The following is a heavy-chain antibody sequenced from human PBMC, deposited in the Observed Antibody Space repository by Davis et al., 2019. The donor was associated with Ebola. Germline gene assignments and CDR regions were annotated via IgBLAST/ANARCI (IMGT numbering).Heavy chain of an antibody. J-gene: IGHJ4*02. D-gene: IGHD2-2*01. CDR1: GFTVSSNY. Sequence: GGSLRLSCAASGFTVSSNYMSWVRQAPGKGLEWVSYISSSGSTIYYADSVKGRFTISRDNAKNSLYLQMNSLRAEDTAVYYCARGLIGTKGDLREGYWGQGTLVTVSS. CDR3: ARGLIGTKGDLREGY. CDR2: ISSSGSTI. V-gene: IGHV3-11*01.